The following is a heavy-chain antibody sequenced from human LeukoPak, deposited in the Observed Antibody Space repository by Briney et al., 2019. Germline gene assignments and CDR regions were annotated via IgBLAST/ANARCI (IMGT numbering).Heavy chain of an antibody. Sequence: GSLRLSCAASGFTFSSYAMSWVRQPPGKGLEWIGEINHSGSTNYNPSLKSRVTISVDTSKNQFSLKLSSVTAADTAVYYCARIRERYFDLWGRGTLVTVSS. CDR3: ARIRERYFDL. D-gene: IGHD5-24*01. J-gene: IGHJ2*01. V-gene: IGHV4-34*08. CDR2: INHSGST. CDR1: GFTFSSYA.